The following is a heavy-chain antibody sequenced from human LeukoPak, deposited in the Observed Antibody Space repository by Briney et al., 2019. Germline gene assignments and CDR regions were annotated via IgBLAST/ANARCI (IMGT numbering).Heavy chain of an antibody. CDR3: AKRGVVIRVILVGFHKEAYYFDS. D-gene: IGHD3-22*01. CDR1: GITVSNYG. CDR2: ISGSGGST. V-gene: IGHV3-23*01. J-gene: IGHJ4*02. Sequence: GGSLRLSCAVSGITVSNYGMSWVRQAPGKGLEWVAGISGSGGSTNYADSVKGWFTLSRDNPRNTLYLQMNSLRAEDTAVYFCAKRGVVIRVILVGFHKEAYYFDSWGQGALVTVSS.